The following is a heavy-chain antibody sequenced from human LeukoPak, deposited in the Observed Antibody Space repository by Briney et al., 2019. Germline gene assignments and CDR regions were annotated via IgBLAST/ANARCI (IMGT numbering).Heavy chain of an antibody. J-gene: IGHJ3*02. CDR3: ARTYDFGRGPPGDAFDN. CDR1: GFTFSDYY. CDR2: IDARSGIT. D-gene: IGHD3-3*01. Sequence: GGSLRLSCAASGFTFSDYYMSWIRQAPGKGLEWVSYIDARSGITYYADSVQGRFTISRDNAKESVFLQMNGLRVDDTAVYYCARTYDFGRGPPGDAFDNWGQGTPVIVSS. V-gene: IGHV3-11*06.